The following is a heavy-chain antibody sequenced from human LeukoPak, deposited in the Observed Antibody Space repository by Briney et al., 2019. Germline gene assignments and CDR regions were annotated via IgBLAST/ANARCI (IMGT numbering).Heavy chain of an antibody. D-gene: IGHD2-2*01. CDR3: AKRGSTTYHFDS. CDR2: ISGNGVGT. Sequence: GGSLRLSCAASEFTFSSFAMRWVRQAPGKGLEWVSSISGNGVGTYYADSVKGRFTISRDNSKNSLNLQMNSLRVEDTAVYYCAKRGSTTYHFDSWGQGTLVIVSS. J-gene: IGHJ4*02. CDR1: EFTFSSFA. V-gene: IGHV3-23*01.